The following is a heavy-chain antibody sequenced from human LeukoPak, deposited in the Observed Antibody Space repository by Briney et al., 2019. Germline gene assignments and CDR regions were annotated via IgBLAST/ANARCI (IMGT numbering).Heavy chain of an antibody. CDR2: IYYSGST. Sequence: PSETLSLTCTVSGGSISSSSYYWGWIRQPPGKGLEWIGSIYYSGSTYYNPSLKSRVTISVDTSKNQFSLKLSSVTAADTAVYYCARHVAYCSSTSCRGWFDPWGQGTLVTVSS. CDR3: ARHVAYCSSTSCRGWFDP. CDR1: GGSISSSSYY. V-gene: IGHV4-39*01. J-gene: IGHJ5*02. D-gene: IGHD2-2*01.